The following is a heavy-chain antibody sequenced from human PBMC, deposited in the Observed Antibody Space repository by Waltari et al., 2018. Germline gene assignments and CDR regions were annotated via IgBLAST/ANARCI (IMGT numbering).Heavy chain of an antibody. J-gene: IGHJ6*02. Sequence: QVQLQESGPGLVRPSGTLSLTCAVSGGSIHSENWWRWVRQPPGKGLELIAEIHHSGSTNYNPSLMSRVTVSVDKSKNQFSLQLRSVTAADTAVYYCARDPIVGATPGIWGIDVWGQGTTVTVSS. CDR1: GGSIHSENW. D-gene: IGHD1-26*01. CDR2: IHHSGST. V-gene: IGHV4-4*02. CDR3: ARDPIVGATPGIWGIDV.